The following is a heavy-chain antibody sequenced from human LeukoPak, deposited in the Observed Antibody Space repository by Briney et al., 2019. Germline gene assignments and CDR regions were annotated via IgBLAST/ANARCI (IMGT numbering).Heavy chain of an antibody. V-gene: IGHV4-34*01. CDR1: GGSFSGYS. D-gene: IGHD1-26*01. CDR3: AKSGGYGLTDY. J-gene: IGHJ4*02. Sequence: SETLSLTCAVYGGSFSGYSWTWIRQPPGKGLEWIGNIYSSGSTYYNASLQSRVTISIDTSKNQFSLRLNSVTAADTAMYYCAKSGGYGLTDYWGQGTRVTVSS. CDR2: IYSSGST.